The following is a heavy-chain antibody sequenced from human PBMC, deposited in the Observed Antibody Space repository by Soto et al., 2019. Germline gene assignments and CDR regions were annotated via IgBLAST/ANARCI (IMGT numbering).Heavy chain of an antibody. CDR2: INPTGGGT. CDR3: ARESTLAY. J-gene: IGHJ4*02. V-gene: IGHV1-46*01. Sequence: QVQLVQSGAEVRKPGASVKVSCKASGYIFTSHDIHWVRQAPGQGLEWMGIINPTGGGTSYAQKFQGRVTMTRDTSTSTVYMELSSLRSEDTAVYYCARESTLAYWGQGTLVTVSS. CDR1: GYIFTSHD.